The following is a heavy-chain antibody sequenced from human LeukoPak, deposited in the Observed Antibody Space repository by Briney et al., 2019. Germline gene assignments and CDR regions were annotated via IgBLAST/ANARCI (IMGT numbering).Heavy chain of an antibody. J-gene: IGHJ4*02. CDR3: ARGEEYNSGTVHFDY. CDR2: ISSSSSSI. Sequence: GGSLRLSCAASGFTFSSYSMNWVRQAPGKGLEWVSSISSSSSSIYYADSVKGRFTISRDNAKNSLYLQMNSLRDEDTAVYYCARGEEYNSGTVHFDYWGQGILVTVSS. V-gene: IGHV3-48*02. CDR1: GFTFSSYS. D-gene: IGHD3-10*01.